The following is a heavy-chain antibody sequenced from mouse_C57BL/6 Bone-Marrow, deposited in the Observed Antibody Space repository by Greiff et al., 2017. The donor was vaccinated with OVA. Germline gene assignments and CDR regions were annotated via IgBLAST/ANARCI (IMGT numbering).Heavy chain of an antibody. V-gene: IGHV1-26*01. CDR1: GYTFTDYY. CDR2: INPNNGGT. Sequence: EVQLQQSGPELVKPGASVKISCKASGYTFTDYYMNWVKQSPGQSLEWIGDINPNNGGTSYNQKFKSKATLTVDKSSSTAYMELRSLTSEDSAVDYWARWRVVAGGAYYFDYWGQGTTLTVSS. D-gene: IGHD1-1*01. CDR3: ARWRVVAGGAYYFDY. J-gene: IGHJ2*01.